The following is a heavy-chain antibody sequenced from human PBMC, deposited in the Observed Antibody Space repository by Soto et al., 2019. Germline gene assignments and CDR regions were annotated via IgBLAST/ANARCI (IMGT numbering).Heavy chain of an antibody. J-gene: IGHJ6*03. D-gene: IGHD1-7*01. CDR3: AGTTSHQWYYMDV. CDR2: TYYRSRWYN. Sequence: PSQTLSLTCAISGGSVSSNSAAWNWIRLSPSRGLEWLARTYYRSRWYNDYAVSVRSRITVNPDTSKNQFSLQLTSVTPEDTAAYYCAGTTSHQWYYMDVWGKGTTVTVSS. CDR1: GGSVSSNSAA. V-gene: IGHV6-1*01.